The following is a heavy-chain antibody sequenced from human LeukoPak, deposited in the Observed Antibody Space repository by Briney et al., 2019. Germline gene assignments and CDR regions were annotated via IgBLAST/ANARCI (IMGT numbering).Heavy chain of an antibody. CDR2: ISYDGSNK. D-gene: IGHD4-23*01. J-gene: IGHJ4*02. CDR1: GFTFSSYA. V-gene: IGHV3-30-3*01. Sequence: GGSLRRSCAASGFTFSSYAMHWVRQAPGKGLEWVAVISYDGSNKYYADSVKGRFTISRDNSKNTLYLQMNSLRAEDTAVYYCARATPSPDYWGQGTLVTVSS. CDR3: ARATPSPDY.